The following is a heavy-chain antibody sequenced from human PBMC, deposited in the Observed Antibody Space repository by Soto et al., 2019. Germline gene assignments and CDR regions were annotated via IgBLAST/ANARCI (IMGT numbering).Heavy chain of an antibody. V-gene: IGHV3-30*18. CDR1: GFTFSSYG. Sequence: QVQLVESGGGVVQPGRSLRLSCAASGFTFSSYGMHWVRQAPGKGLEWVAVISYDGSNKYYADSVKGRFTISRDNSKNTLYLQMNSLRAEDTAVYYRAKDWGGEGYSSASTIDYWGQGTLVTVSS. D-gene: IGHD5-18*01. J-gene: IGHJ4*02. CDR3: AKDWGGEGYSSASTIDY. CDR2: ISYDGSNK.